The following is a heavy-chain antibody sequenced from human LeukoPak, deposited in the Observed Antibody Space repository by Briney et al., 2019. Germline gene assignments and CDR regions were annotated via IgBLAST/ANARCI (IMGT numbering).Heavy chain of an antibody. CDR2: IYYSGST. V-gene: IGHV4-59*01. CDR1: GGSISTYY. D-gene: IGHD3-22*01. J-gene: IGHJ4*02. CDR3: ARGKDYYDTSGYLTFHY. Sequence: SETLSLTCTVSGGSISTYYWSWIRQPPGKGLEWIGYIYYSGSTNHNPSLKSRVTISVDTSKNQLSLKLTSVLAADTAVYYCARGKDYYDTSGYLTFHYWGQGTLVTVSS.